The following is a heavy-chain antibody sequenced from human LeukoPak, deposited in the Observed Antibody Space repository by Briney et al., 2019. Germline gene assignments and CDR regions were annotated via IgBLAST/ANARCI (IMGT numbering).Heavy chain of an antibody. Sequence: SETLSLTCTVSGGSISSSSYYWGWIRQPPGKGLEWIGSIYYSGSTNYNPSLKSRVTISVDTSKNQFSLKLSSVTAADTAVYYCARVAYCGGDCPWDYYYMDVWGKGTTVTVSS. D-gene: IGHD2-21*01. J-gene: IGHJ6*03. V-gene: IGHV4-39*07. CDR1: GGSISSSSYY. CDR2: IYYSGST. CDR3: ARVAYCGGDCPWDYYYMDV.